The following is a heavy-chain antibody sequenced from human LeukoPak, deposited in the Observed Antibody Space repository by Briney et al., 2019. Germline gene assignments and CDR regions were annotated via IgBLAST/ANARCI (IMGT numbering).Heavy chain of an antibody. CDR1: GFTFSSYG. CDR3: ARGEGYSYAPYYMDV. CDR2: ISYDGSNK. Sequence: PGGSLRLSCAASGFTFSSYGMHWVRQAPGKGLEWVAVISYDGSNKYYADSVKGRFTISRDNSKNTLYLQMNSLRAEDTAVYYCARGEGYSYAPYYMDVWGKGTTVTVSS. J-gene: IGHJ6*03. V-gene: IGHV3-30*03. D-gene: IGHD5-18*01.